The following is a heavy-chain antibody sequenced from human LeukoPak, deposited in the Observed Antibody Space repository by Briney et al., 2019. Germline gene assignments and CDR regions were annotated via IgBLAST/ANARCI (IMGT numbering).Heavy chain of an antibody. J-gene: IGHJ4*02. CDR2: ISASGGST. CDR3: AKDMWGDVYKFVS. Sequence: GGSLRLACAASGFTFGSSGMSWVRQAPGKGLEWVSGISASGGSTFYADSVKGRFTISRDNSKNMLYLQMNNVRTEDTALYYCAKDMWGDVYKFVSWGQGTPVTVSS. V-gene: IGHV3-23*01. CDR1: GFTFGSSG. D-gene: IGHD5-24*01.